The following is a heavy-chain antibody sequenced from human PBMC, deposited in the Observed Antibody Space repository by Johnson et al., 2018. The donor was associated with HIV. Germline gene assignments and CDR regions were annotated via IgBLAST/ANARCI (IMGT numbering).Heavy chain of an antibody. CDR2: IRYDGSNK. V-gene: IGHV3-30*02. J-gene: IGHJ3*02. D-gene: IGHD6-6*01. Sequence: QMQLVESGGGVVQPGGSLRLSCAASGFIFSTYGMHWVRQAPGKGLEWVAFIRYDGSNKYYVDSVKGRFTISRDNSKNTLYLQMNSLRAEDTAVYYCARDPEIAARADAFDIWGQGTMVTVSS. CDR3: ARDPEIAARADAFDI. CDR1: GFIFSTYG.